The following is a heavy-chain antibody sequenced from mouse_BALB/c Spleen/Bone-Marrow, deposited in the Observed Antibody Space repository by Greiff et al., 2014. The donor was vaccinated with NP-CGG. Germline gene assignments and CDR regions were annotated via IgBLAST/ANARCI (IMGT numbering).Heavy chain of an antibody. CDR2: IDPANGNT. Sequence: VQLQQSGAELVKPGASVKLSCTASGFNIKDTYMHWVKQRPEQGLEWIGRIDPANGNTKYDPKFQGKATITADTSSNTAYLRLSSLTSEDTAVYYCARYGNYCYAMDYWGQGTSVTVSS. D-gene: IGHD2-1*01. J-gene: IGHJ4*01. CDR1: GFNIKDTY. V-gene: IGHV14-3*02. CDR3: ARYGNYCYAMDY.